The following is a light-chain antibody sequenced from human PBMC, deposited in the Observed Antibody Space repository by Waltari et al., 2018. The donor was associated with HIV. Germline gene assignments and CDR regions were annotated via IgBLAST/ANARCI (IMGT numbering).Light chain of an antibody. CDR3: QQYGSSSYT. CDR1: QSVSSSY. CDR2: GAS. J-gene: IGKJ2*01. Sequence: EIVLTQSPGTLSLSPGESATLSCRTSQSVSSSYLAWYQQKPGQAPRLLLYGASTRATGIPDRFSGSGSGTDFTLTINRLEVEDFAVYYCQQYGSSSYTFGQGTKLEI. V-gene: IGKV3-20*01.